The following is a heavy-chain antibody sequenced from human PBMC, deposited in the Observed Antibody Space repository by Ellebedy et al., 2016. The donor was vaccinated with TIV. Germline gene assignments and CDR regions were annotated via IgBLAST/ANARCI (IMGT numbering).Heavy chain of an antibody. V-gene: IGHV3-23*01. Sequence: GESLKISCAASGFTFSNYAMTWVRQAPGKGLEWVSSISDSGDRTYYADSVKGRFTISRDNSKNPLHLQMNSLRAGDTAIYYCAKDSFGHSSGWSKRLDYWGQGILVTVSS. CDR2: ISDSGDRT. J-gene: IGHJ4*02. CDR3: AKDSFGHSSGWSKRLDY. CDR1: GFTFSNYA. D-gene: IGHD6-19*01.